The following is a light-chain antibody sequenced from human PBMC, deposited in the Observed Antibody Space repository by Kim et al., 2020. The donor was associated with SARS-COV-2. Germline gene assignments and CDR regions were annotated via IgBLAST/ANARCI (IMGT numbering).Light chain of an antibody. Sequence: GKSITISCTGTSSDVGNYNLVAWYHHHPGKAPKLIIYEVNEWPSGVSNRFSGSKSGNTASLTISGLQAEDEADYFCCSYAGSSTVIFGGGTQLTVL. V-gene: IGLV2-23*02. CDR2: EVN. CDR1: SSDVGNYNL. CDR3: CSYAGSSTVI. J-gene: IGLJ2*01.